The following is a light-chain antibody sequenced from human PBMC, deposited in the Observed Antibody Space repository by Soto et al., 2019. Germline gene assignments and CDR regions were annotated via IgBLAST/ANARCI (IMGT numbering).Light chain of an antibody. Sequence: QSVLTQPPSASGAPGQRVTISCTGSSCNIGGGYDVHWYQQLPGTAPKLLIYGNSNRPSGVPDRVSGSKSGTSASLAITGLQAEDEADYYCQSYDSSLSGYVVFGGGTKLTVL. V-gene: IGLV1-40*01. CDR2: GNS. CDR1: SCNIGGGYD. J-gene: IGLJ2*01. CDR3: QSYDSSLSGYVV.